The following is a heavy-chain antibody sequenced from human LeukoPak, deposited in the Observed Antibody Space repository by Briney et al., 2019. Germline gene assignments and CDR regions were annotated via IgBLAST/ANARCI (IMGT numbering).Heavy chain of an antibody. CDR2: IYYSGST. J-gene: IGHJ3*02. CDR3: ARNDEHPDAFDI. V-gene: IGHV4-39*07. Sequence: SETLSLTCTVSGGSISSSSYYWGWIRQPPGKGLEWIGSIYYSGSTYYNPSLKSRVTISVDTSKNQFSLKLSSVTAADTAVYYCARNDEHPDAFDIWGQGTMVTVSS. CDR1: GGSISSSSYY.